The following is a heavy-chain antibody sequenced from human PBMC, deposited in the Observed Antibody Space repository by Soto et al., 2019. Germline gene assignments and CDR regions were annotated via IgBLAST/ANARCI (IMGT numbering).Heavy chain of an antibody. Sequence: QLHLVQSGAVVKKPGASVTVSCSASGYPVTAYYMHWVRQAPGRGLEWMGGINPATGAAKYTQTSEGRVTMTRHTSTSTVFMELGGLTSGATAVFSCARGGGVGVAGSAAFDMWGQGTLVTVSS. V-gene: IGHV1-2*02. J-gene: IGHJ3*02. CDR2: INPATGAA. CDR3: ARGGGVGVAGSAAFDM. D-gene: IGHD3-3*01. CDR1: GYPVTAYY.